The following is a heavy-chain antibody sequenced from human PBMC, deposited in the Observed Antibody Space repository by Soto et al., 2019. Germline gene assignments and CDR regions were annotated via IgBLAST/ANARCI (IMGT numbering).Heavy chain of an antibody. Sequence: PSETLSLTCAVSGGSFNTANDSWTWIRQSPGRGLEWIGAIFQSGSPYYNPSLRSRVTLSLAKSKNDFSLTLTSVTAADTAVYYCARCVSVATHYGPSHDVYGRTWFDPWGHGTLVTVSS. CDR1: GGSFNTANDS. CDR2: IFQSGSP. CDR3: ARCVSVATHYGPSHDVYGRTWFDP. V-gene: IGHV4-30-2*06. D-gene: IGHD4-17*01. J-gene: IGHJ5*02.